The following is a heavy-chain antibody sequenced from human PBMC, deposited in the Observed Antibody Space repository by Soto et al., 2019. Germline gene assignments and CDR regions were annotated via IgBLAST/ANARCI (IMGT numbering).Heavy chain of an antibody. J-gene: IGHJ4*02. Sequence: QVQLVQSGTEVRKPGSSVKVSCKASGGTFSNHAISWVRQAPGQGPEWMGGIIPLSGTTNYAQKFQGRVTITADESMTTAYMELSSLRYGDTAVYYCARGPDRSGFYLFDCWGQVTLVTVSS. D-gene: IGHD3-22*01. CDR3: ARGPDRSGFYLFDC. CDR2: IIPLSGTT. V-gene: IGHV1-69*01. CDR1: GGTFSNHA.